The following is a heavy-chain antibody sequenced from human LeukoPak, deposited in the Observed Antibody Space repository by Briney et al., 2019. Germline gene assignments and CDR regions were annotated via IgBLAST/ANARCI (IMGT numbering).Heavy chain of an antibody. CDR3: LRDRGYSTYDC. J-gene: IGHJ4*02. V-gene: IGHV3-7*01. CDR1: GGSFSGYY. CDR2: IKQDGSEK. Sequence: ETLSLTCAVYGGSFSGYYWSWIRQAPGKGLEWVASIKQDGSEKYYVDSVKGRFTISRDNAKNSLYLQMNTLRAEDTAVYYCLRDRGYSTYDCWGQGTLVTVSS. D-gene: IGHD5-12*01.